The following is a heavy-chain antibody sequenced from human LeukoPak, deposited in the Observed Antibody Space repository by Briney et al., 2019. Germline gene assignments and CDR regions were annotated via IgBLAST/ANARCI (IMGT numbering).Heavy chain of an antibody. J-gene: IGHJ4*02. D-gene: IGHD3-10*01. V-gene: IGHV1-2*02. CDR2: INPNSGGA. CDR3: ARVAVVRGVTADY. CDR1: GYTFTGYY. Sequence: ASVKVSCKASGYTFTGYYMHWVRQAPGQGLEWMGWINPNSGGANYAQKFQGRVTMTRDTSISTAYMELSRLRSDDTAVDYCARVAVVRGVTADYWGQGTLVTVSS.